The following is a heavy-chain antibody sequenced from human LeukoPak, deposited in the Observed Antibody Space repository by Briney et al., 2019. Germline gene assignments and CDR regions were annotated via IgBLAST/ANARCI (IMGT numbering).Heavy chain of an antibody. CDR1: GFTFSSYW. V-gene: IGHV3-7*03. D-gene: IGHD1-1*01. CDR3: ARDRAVQYNWNDVPGDY. J-gene: IGHJ4*02. CDR2: IKQDGSEK. Sequence: GSLRLSCAASGFTFSSYWMSWVRQAPGKGLEWVANIKQDGSEKYYVDSVKGRFTISRDNAKNSLYPQMNSLRAEDTAVYYCARDRAVQYNWNDVPGDYWGQGTLVTVSS.